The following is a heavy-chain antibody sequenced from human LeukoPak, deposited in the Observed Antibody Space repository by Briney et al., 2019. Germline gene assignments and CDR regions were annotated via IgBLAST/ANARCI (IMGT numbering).Heavy chain of an antibody. CDR1: GFTFCTYW. CDR3: ATLRGDLDY. D-gene: IGHD4-17*01. J-gene: IGHJ4*02. V-gene: IGHV3-74*01. Sequence: GGSLRLSCAVSGFTFCTYWMHWVRQAPGKGLVWVSTIKGDGSTTGYADSVKGRFTISRDNAKNTLYLQMSSLRAEDTAVYYCATLRGDLDYWSPGTLVTVSS. CDR2: IKGDGSTT.